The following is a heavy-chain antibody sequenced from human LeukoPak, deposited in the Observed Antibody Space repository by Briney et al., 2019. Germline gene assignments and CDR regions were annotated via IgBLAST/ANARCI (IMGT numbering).Heavy chain of an antibody. CDR3: AKDGLYYDGSAHVYYFDY. CDR1: GFTFSVYA. J-gene: IGHJ4*02. V-gene: IGHV3-23*01. Sequence: EGSLRLSCAASGFTFSVYAMTGVRQAPGKGLEWVSSITGSGDYTYYIDSVKGRFTISRDNSKNILYLQMNSLRGEDTALYYCAKDGLYYDGSAHVYYFDYWGQGTLVAVSS. D-gene: IGHD3-22*01. CDR2: ITGSGDYT.